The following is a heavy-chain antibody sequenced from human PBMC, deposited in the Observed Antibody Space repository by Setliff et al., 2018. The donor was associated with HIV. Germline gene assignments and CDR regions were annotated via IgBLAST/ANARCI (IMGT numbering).Heavy chain of an antibody. D-gene: IGHD3-10*01. CDR1: GGSISSGSYY. CDR3: ARERSALLWKNWFDP. CDR2: IYTSGST. J-gene: IGHJ5*02. V-gene: IGHV4-61*09. Sequence: PSETLSLTCTVSGGSISSGSYYWSWIRQPAGKGLEWIGHIYTSGSTNYNPSLKSRVTISVDTSKNQFSLKLSSVTAVDTAVYYCARERSALLWKNWFDPWGQGTLVTVSS.